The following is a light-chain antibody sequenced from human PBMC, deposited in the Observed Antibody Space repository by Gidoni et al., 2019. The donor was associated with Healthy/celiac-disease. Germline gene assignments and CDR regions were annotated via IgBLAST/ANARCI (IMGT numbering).Light chain of an antibody. CDR1: QSVSSN. J-gene: IGKJ2*01. Sequence: EIVLPQPPATLSVSPGERATLSSRASQSVSSNLAWYQQKPGHAPRLLIYGASTRATGIPASFSGRGSGTEFTLIISSLQSEDFAVYYCQQYNNWPQTFGQGTKLEIK. CDR3: QQYNNWPQT. V-gene: IGKV3-15*01. CDR2: GAS.